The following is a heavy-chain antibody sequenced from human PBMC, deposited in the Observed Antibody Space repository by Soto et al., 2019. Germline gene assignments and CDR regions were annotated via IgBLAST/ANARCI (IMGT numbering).Heavy chain of an antibody. CDR2: IYYSGST. Sequence: SETLSLTCTVSGGSISSGGYYWSWIRQHPGKGLEWIGYIYYSGSTYYNPSLKSRVTISVDTSKNQFSLKLSSVTAADTAVYYCARVPGDKIQLWSYYFDYWGQGTLVTVSS. D-gene: IGHD5-18*01. CDR3: ARVPGDKIQLWSYYFDY. V-gene: IGHV4-31*03. CDR1: GGSISSGGYY. J-gene: IGHJ4*02.